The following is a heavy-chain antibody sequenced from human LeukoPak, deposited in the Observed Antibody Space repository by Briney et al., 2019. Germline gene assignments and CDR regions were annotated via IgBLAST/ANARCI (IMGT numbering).Heavy chain of an antibody. Sequence: GESLQISCQGSGYSFTSYWIGWVRQMPGKGLEWMGIIYPGDSDTRYSPSFQGQVTISADKSISTAYLQWSSLKASDTAMYYCARTSSTYNYYMDVWGKGTTVTVSS. CDR1: GYSFTSYW. V-gene: IGHV5-51*01. CDR3: ARTSSTYNYYMDV. D-gene: IGHD2-2*01. J-gene: IGHJ6*03. CDR2: IYPGDSDT.